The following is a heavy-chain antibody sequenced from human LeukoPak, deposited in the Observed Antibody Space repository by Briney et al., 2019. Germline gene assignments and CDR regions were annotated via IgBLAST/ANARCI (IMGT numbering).Heavy chain of an antibody. CDR2: IYSGGST. V-gene: IGHV3-53*01. CDR1: GFTVSSNS. CDR3: ARENNFGSGMDV. D-gene: IGHD3-10*01. J-gene: IGHJ6*02. Sequence: GGSLRLSCAASGFTVSSNSMNWVRQAPGKGLQWVSVIYSGGSTYYADSVKGRFTISRDNSKNTLYLQMNSLRAEDAAVYYCARENNFGSGMDVWGQGTTVTVSS.